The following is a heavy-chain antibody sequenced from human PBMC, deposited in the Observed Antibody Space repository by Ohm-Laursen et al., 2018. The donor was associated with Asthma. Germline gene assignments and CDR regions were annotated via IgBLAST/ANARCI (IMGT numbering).Heavy chain of an antibody. CDR2: ISTASSFI. D-gene: IGHD3-3*01. V-gene: IGHV3-21*01. J-gene: IGHJ4*02. CDR1: GYTFSRYS. CDR3: ARDYLYYDFWSGYPNPLDY. Sequence: SLRLSCSASGYTFSRYSIHWVRQVPGKGLEWVASISTASSFIYYADSVRGRFTTSRDNARNSVYLQMNSLRAEDTAVYYCARDYLYYDFWSGYPNPLDYWGQGTLVTVSS.